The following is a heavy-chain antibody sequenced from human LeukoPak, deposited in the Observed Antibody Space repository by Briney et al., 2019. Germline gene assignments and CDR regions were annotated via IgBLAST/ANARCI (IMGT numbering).Heavy chain of an antibody. CDR3: ARLRGHYDFWSGYYRSAPGGYLDY. CDR2: INHSGST. Sequence: PSETLSLTCAVYGGSFSGYYWSWIRQPPGKGLEWIGEINHSGSTNYNPSLKSRVTISVDTSKNQFSLKLSSVTAADTAVYYCARLRGHYDFWSGYYRSAPGGYLDYWGQGTLVTVSS. J-gene: IGHJ4*02. V-gene: IGHV4-34*01. CDR1: GGSFSGYY. D-gene: IGHD3-3*01.